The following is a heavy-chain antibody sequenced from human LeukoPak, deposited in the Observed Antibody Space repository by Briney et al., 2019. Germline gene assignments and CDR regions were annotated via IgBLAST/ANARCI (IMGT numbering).Heavy chain of an antibody. CDR3: ARTAGGSGRWGDNWFDP. D-gene: IGHD3-10*01. V-gene: IGHV1-2*02. J-gene: IGHJ5*02. CDR2: INLNNGGT. Sequence: GASVKVSCKASGYTFTNSYMHWVRQAPGQGLEWVGWINLNNGGTNHAQKFQGRVTMTSDTSSRTAYMEVNSLRFDDTAVYYCARTAGGSGRWGDNWFDPWGQGTLVTGSS. CDR1: GYTFTNSY.